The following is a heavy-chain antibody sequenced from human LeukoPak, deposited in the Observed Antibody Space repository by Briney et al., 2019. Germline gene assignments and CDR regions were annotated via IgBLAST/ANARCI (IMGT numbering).Heavy chain of an antibody. CDR3: ARDVGITVADSFDP. J-gene: IGHJ5*02. V-gene: IGHV1-2*02. D-gene: IGHD6-13*01. CDR1: GYTFTSYD. CDR2: INPNSGGT. Sequence: GASVKVSCKASGYTFTSYDINWVRQAPGQGLEWMGWINPNSGGTNYAQKFQGRVTMTRDTSISTAYMELSRLRSDDTAMYYCARDVGITVADSFDPWGQGTLVTVSS.